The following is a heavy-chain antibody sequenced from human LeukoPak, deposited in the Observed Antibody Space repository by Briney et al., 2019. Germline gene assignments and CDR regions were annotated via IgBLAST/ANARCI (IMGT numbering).Heavy chain of an antibody. CDR3: ARVSLPTYYCYYYMDV. J-gene: IGHJ6*03. Sequence: SETLSLTCTVSGGSISSHYWSWIRQPPGKGLEWIGYIYYSGSTNYNPSLKSRVTISVDTSKNQFSLKLSSVTAADTAVYYCARVSLPTYYCYYYMDVWGKGTTVTVSS. V-gene: IGHV4-59*11. CDR2: IYYSGST. CDR1: GGSISSHY.